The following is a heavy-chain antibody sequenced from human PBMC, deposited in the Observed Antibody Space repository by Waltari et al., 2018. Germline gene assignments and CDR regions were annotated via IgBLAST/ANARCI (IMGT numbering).Heavy chain of an antibody. Sequence: EVLLVESGGDLVQPGGSLRLSCATSGISFSQYWMSWVRQSPGKGLEWVATRKHDGTDKYYVDSVKGRFTVSRDNAKSSLYIQMNSLRVEDTAIYYCARDQADGTIAYFEYWGQGTLVTVSS. J-gene: IGHJ4*02. CDR1: GISFSQYW. CDR3: ARDQADGTIAYFEY. D-gene: IGHD6-13*01. CDR2: RKHDGTDK. V-gene: IGHV3-7*01.